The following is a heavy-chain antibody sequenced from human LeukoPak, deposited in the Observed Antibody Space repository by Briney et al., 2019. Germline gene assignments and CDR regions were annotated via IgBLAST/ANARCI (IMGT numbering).Heavy chain of an antibody. V-gene: IGHV4-59*08. D-gene: IGHD1-26*01. J-gene: IGHJ4*02. CDR3: ARRGSYRNFDY. CDR1: GVSISTDY. Sequence: PSETLSLTCTVSGVSISTDYWTWVRQSPGKGLEWIGYIHYSGSTSYNPSLKSRVTISVDTSKNQFSLKLSSVTAADTAVYYCARRGSYRNFDYWGQGTLVTVSS. CDR2: IHYSGST.